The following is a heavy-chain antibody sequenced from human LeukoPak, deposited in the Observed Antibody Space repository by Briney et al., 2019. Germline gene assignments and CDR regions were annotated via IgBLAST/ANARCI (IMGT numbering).Heavy chain of an antibody. CDR3: ANEGFLTGYPLDY. J-gene: IGHJ4*02. Sequence: GRSLRLSCAASGFTFSNYGMHWVRQAPGKGLEWVAVISNDGSNNYYADSVKGRFTISRDNSKNTLYLQMNSLRTEDTAVYYRANEGFLTGYPLDYWGQGTLVTVSS. CDR2: ISNDGSNN. V-gene: IGHV3-30*18. D-gene: IGHD3-9*01. CDR1: GFTFSNYG.